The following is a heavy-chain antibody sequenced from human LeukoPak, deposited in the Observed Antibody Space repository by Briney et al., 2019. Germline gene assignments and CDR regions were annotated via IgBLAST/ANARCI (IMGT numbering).Heavy chain of an antibody. Sequence: SQTLSLTCTVSGDSISSGSYSLNWIRQPPGKGLEWIGYIFPSGSAYYNPSLKSRVTMSVDRSKNHFSLKLISVTAADTAVYYCARDRDGYSGGGDYYYYMDVWGKGTTVTVSS. V-gene: IGHV4-30-2*01. CDR2: IFPSGSA. D-gene: IGHD5-24*01. CDR3: ARDRDGYSGGGDYYYYMDV. CDR1: GDSISSGSYS. J-gene: IGHJ6*03.